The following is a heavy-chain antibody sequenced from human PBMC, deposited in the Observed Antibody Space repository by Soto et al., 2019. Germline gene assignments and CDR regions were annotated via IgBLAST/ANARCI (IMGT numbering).Heavy chain of an antibody. D-gene: IGHD3-16*02. J-gene: IGHJ4*02. Sequence: SETLSLTCAVSGGSISNSNWWICVRQPPGKGLEWIGNIYHSGSTNYNPSLKSRVTISIDKSNNQFSLKLSSVTAADTSVYYCARVGHKYRYFDFDYWGQGTGGTV. CDR1: GGSISNSNW. V-gene: IGHV4-4*02. CDR3: ARVGHKYRYFDFDY. CDR2: IYHSGST.